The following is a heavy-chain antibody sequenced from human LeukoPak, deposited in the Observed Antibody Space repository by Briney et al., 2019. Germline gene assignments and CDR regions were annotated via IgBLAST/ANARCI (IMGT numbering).Heavy chain of an antibody. CDR3: AREGTYCSSTSCYTYWFDP. CDR2: INPNSGGT. Sequence: ASVKVSCKASGDTFTGYYMHWVRQAPGQGLEWMGRINPNSGGTNYAQKFQGRVTMTRDTSISTAYMELSRLRSDDTAVYYCAREGTYCSSTSCYTYWFDPWGQGTLVTVSS. J-gene: IGHJ5*02. D-gene: IGHD2-2*02. V-gene: IGHV1-2*06. CDR1: GDTFTGYY.